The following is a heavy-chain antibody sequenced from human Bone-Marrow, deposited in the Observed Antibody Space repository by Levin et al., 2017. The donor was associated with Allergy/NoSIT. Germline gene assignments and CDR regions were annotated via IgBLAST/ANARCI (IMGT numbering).Heavy chain of an antibody. CDR1: GGSFKNYV. Sequence: PGGSLRLSCKTSGGSFKNYVFSWVRQAPGQGLEWVGGINVFSDVVSYARKFRGRVTMTADPSTSTVHLELRRLTSGDTAVYFCARDDYAHDTGDSVNYVYSMDVWGQGTAITVSS. D-gene: IGHD4/OR15-4a*01. J-gene: IGHJ6*02. V-gene: IGHV1-69*17. CDR3: ARDDYAHDTGDSVNYVYSMDV. CDR2: INVFSDVV.